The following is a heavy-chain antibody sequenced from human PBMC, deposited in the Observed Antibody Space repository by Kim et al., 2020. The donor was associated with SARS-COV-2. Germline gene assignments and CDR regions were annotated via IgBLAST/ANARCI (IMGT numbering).Heavy chain of an antibody. CDR2: GSI. D-gene: IGHD3-16*02. Sequence: GSINYNPSLKGRLTISVDMSKNQVSLNLKSVTAADTAVYYCAGGGSYRSENWGQGTLVTVSS. V-gene: IGHV4-59*12. J-gene: IGHJ4*02. CDR3: AGGGSYRSEN.